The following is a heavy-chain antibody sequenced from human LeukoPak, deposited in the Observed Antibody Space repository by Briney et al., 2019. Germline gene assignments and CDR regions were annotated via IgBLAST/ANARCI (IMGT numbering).Heavy chain of an antibody. J-gene: IGHJ4*02. Sequence: GGSLRLSCAASGFTLSSYAMSWVRQAPGKGLEWVSAISGSGGSTYYADSVKGRFTISRDNAKNSLYLQMNSLRAEATAVYYCARHRRLYDFWSGLADYWGQGTLVTVSS. V-gene: IGHV3-23*01. CDR1: GFTLSSYA. CDR3: ARHRRLYDFWSGLADY. D-gene: IGHD3-3*01. CDR2: ISGSGGST.